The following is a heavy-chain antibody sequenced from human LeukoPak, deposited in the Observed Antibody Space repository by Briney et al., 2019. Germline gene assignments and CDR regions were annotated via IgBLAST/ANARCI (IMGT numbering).Heavy chain of an antibody. V-gene: IGHV3-30-3*01. CDR3: AREDRGIVVVPAAKGFDP. CDR1: GFTVSSNE. Sequence: PGGSLRLSCAASGFTVSSNEMSWVRQAPGKGLEWVAVISYDGSNKYYADSVKGRFTISRDNSKNTLYLQMNSLRAEDTAVYYCAREDRGIVVVPAAKGFDPWGQGTLVTVSS. J-gene: IGHJ5*02. D-gene: IGHD2-2*01. CDR2: ISYDGSNK.